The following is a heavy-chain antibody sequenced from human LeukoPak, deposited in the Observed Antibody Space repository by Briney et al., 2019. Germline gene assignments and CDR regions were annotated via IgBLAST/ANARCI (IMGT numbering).Heavy chain of an antibody. CDR2: IYTSGST. CDR3: ARHPDPSGYYDYYYYGMDV. D-gene: IGHD3-22*01. V-gene: IGHV4-61*02. J-gene: IGHJ6*02. CDR1: GGSISSGSYY. Sequence: SQTLSLTCTVSGGSISSGSYYWSWIRQPAGKGLEGMGRIYTSGSTNYNPSLKSRVTISVDTSKNQFSLKPSSVTAADPAVYYCARHPDPSGYYDYYYYGMDVWGQGTTVTVSS.